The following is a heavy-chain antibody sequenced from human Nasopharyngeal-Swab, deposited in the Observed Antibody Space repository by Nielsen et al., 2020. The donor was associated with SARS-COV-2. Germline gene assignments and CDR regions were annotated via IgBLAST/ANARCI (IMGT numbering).Heavy chain of an antibody. CDR3: ARDWEGGLFIFDY. D-gene: IGHD1-26*01. Sequence: GESLKLSCAASGFPYSSYSMKLVRQAPGKGLEWVSSISSISSYIYYADSVKGRFTISRDKAKNSLYLQMNSLRAEDTAVYYCARDWEGGLFIFDYWGQGALVTVSS. CDR1: GFPYSSYS. J-gene: IGHJ4*02. CDR2: ISSISSYI. V-gene: IGHV3-21*01.